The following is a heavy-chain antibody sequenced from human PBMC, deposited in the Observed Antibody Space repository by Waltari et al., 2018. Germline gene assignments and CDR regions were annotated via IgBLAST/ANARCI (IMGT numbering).Heavy chain of an antibody. J-gene: IGHJ4*02. V-gene: IGHV3-23*01. D-gene: IGHD7-27*01. CDR2: ISDGGGII. CDR1: GFTFSTYV. Sequence: EVQLLASGGGLVQPGGSLGLPCAASGFTFSTYVMNWVRQAPGKGLEWVSSISDGGGIINYADSVKGRFTISRDNSKNTLYLQMNSLRADDTAVYYCARGSGVDSWGQGTLVTISS. CDR3: ARGSGVDS.